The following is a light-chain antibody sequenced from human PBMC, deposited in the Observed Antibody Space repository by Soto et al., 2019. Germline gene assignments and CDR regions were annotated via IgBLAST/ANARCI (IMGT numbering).Light chain of an antibody. V-gene: IGKV2-28*01. CDR1: QNLLHSNGYNY. J-gene: IGKJ5*01. CDR3: MQALQTPFT. Sequence: DIVMTHSPLSLPVTPGEPASISSRSSQNLLHSNGYNYLDWYLQKPGQSPQLLIYLGSNRASGVPDRFSGSGSGTDFTLKISRVEAEDVGVYYCMQALQTPFTFGQGTRLEIK. CDR2: LGS.